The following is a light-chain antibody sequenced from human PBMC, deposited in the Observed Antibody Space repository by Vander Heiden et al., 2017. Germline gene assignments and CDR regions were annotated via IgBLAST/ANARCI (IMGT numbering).Light chain of an antibody. CDR1: SSDVGGYNY. CDR2: DVS. CDR3: SSYTSSSTLEV. Sequence: QSALTQPASVPGSRGQSITISCTGTSSDVGGYNYVSWYQQHPGKAPKLMIYDVSNRPSGVSNRFSGSKSGNTASLTISGLQAEDEADYYCSSYTSSSTLEVFGTGTKVTVL. V-gene: IGLV2-14*01. J-gene: IGLJ1*01.